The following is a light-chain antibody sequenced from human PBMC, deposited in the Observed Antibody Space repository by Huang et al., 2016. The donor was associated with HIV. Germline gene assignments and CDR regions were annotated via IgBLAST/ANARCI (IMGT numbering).Light chain of an antibody. CDR2: DAS. Sequence: IALTQSPATLSVSPGERVTLSCRASQSVGNHIAWYQQKPGQAPRPLIHDASTRAIGISSRFSGSGSGTEFTLTVSSLQSADLAVYYCQQSSDYWTFGQGTKIEFK. J-gene: IGKJ1*01. CDR3: QQSSDYWT. V-gene: IGKV3-15*01. CDR1: QSVGNH.